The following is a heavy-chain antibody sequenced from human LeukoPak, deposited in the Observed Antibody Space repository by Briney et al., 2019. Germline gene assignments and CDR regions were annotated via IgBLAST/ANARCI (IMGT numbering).Heavy chain of an antibody. CDR1: GYTFTIYG. D-gene: IGHD6-19*01. CDR3: ARDKQWLAPDY. CDR2: ISAYNGNT. J-gene: IGHJ4*02. V-gene: IGHV1-18*01. Sequence: ASVKVSCTASGYTFTIYGISWGRQAPRQGLEWMGWISAYNGNTNYAQKLQSRVTMTTDTSTSTAYMELRSLRSDDTAVYYCARDKQWLAPDYWGQGTLVTVSS.